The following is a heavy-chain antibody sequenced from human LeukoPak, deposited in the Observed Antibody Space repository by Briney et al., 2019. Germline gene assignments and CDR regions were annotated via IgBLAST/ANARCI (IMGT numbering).Heavy chain of an antibody. D-gene: IGHD5-18*01. Sequence: ASVKVSCKASGYTFTGYYMHWVRQAPGQGLEWMGWINPNSGGTNYAQKLQGRVTMTRDTSISTAYMELSRLRSDDTAVYYCARDSVRYSYGRYNWFDPWGQGTLVTVSS. CDR1: GYTFTGYY. J-gene: IGHJ5*02. V-gene: IGHV1-2*02. CDR3: ARDSVRYSYGRYNWFDP. CDR2: INPNSGGT.